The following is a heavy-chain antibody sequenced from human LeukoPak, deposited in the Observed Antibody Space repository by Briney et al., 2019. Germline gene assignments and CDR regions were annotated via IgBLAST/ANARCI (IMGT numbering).Heavy chain of an antibody. J-gene: IGHJ6*02. CDR2: ISSSSSTI. V-gene: IGHV3-48*01. D-gene: IGHD6-19*01. Sequence: GGSLRLSCAASGFTFSSYSMNWVRQAPGKGLEWVSYISSSSSTIYYADSVKGRFTISRDNAKNSLYLQVNSLRAEDTAVYYCAGGYSSGWIYYYYYGMDVWGQGTTVTVSS. CDR3: AGGYSSGWIYYYYYGMDV. CDR1: GFTFSSYS.